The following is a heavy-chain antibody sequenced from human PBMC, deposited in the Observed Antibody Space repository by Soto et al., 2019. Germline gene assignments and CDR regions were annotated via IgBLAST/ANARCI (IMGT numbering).Heavy chain of an antibody. CDR3: ARAFQRGYRRAPFDS. J-gene: IGHJ5*01. D-gene: IGHD5-12*01. CDR1: GFDFSMSG. CDR2: IWNSGSPQ. Sequence: QVHVVESGGGVVQPGRSLRLSCAASGFDFSMSGMHWVRQAPGKGLEWVALIWNSGSPQHYGDSVKGRFTISRDNSKNMLFLQMSSLRAEDTGVYYCARAFQRGYRRAPFDSLGQGALVTVSS. V-gene: IGHV3-33*01.